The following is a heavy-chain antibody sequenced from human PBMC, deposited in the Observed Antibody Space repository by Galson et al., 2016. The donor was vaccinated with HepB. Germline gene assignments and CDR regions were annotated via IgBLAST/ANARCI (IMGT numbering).Heavy chain of an antibody. CDR1: GGSISSSSNH. D-gene: IGHD3-10*01. V-gene: IGHV4-39*07. Sequence: EPLSLTCTVSGGSISSSSNHWGWTRQLPGKGLEFVGSIYYSGTTYYNPSLKSRVAISIESSKNQFSLRVDSVTAADTAVYFCARVYNVGSISLWGYWGQGTLVAVSS. CDR2: IYYSGTT. J-gene: IGHJ4*02. CDR3: ARVYNVGSISLWGY.